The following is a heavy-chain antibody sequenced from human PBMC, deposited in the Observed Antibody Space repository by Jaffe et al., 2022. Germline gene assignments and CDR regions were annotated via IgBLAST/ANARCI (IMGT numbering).Heavy chain of an antibody. D-gene: IGHD3-10*01. V-gene: IGHV3-30*02. J-gene: IGHJ5*02. CDR3: AKDPTYGSGRPSSWFDP. CDR1: GFTFSSYG. CDR2: IRYDGSNE. Sequence: QVQLAESGGGVVQPGGSLRLSCAASGFTFSSYGMHWVRQAPGKGLEWVAFIRYDGSNEYYADSVKGRFTISRDNSKNTLYLQMNSLGPEDTAVYYCAKDPTYGSGRPSSWFDPWGQGTLVTVSS.